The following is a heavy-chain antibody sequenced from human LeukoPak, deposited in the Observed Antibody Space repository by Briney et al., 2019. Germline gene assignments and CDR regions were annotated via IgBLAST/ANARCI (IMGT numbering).Heavy chain of an antibody. J-gene: IGHJ3*02. CDR3: AKVDTAMQEPDAFDI. CDR1: EFTFSSYG. D-gene: IGHD5-18*01. CDR2: ITGSGGST. V-gene: IGHV3-23*01. Sequence: GGSLRLSCAASEFTFSSYGMTWVRQAPGKGLEWVSSITGSGGSTYYADSVKGRFTISRDNSKNTLYLQMNSLRAEDTAVYYCAKVDTAMQEPDAFDIWGQGTMVTVSS.